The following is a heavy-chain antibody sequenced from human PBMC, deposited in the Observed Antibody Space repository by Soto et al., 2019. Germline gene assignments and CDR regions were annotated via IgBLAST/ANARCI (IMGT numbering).Heavy chain of an antibody. CDR3: ARNRRETGDFDY. J-gene: IGHJ4*02. V-gene: IGHV1-8*01. CDR2: MNTNSGDT. Sequence: QVQLVQSGAEVKKPGASVKVSCKASGYTFINYDINWVRQATGQGLEWMGWMNTNSGDTGYAQKFQGRVSITRNAAISTAFMELSSLESDDTAVYYCARNRRETGDFDYWGQGTLVTVSS. D-gene: IGHD7-27*01. CDR1: GYTFINYD.